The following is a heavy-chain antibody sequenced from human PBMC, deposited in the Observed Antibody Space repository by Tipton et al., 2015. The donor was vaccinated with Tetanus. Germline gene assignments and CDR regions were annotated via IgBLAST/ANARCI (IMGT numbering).Heavy chain of an antibody. CDR2: VSYSGRT. CDR1: GGSVRSGSYS. J-gene: IGHJ5*02. V-gene: IGHV4-61*01. Sequence: TLSLTCTVSGGSVRSGSYSWNWIRQPPGKGLEWLAYVSYSGRTNSNYSLKSRITVSQDTSKNQFSLRLTSVTAADTAVYYCARGSDIVVVPGVTRADWFDPWGQGTLVTVSS. CDR3: ARGSDIVVVPGVTRADWFDP. D-gene: IGHD2-2*01.